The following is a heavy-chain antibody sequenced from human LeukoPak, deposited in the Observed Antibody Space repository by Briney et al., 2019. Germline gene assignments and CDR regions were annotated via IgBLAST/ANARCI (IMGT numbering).Heavy chain of an antibody. CDR3: VHATFGYSNVWYMCHFDY. J-gene: IGHJ4*02. V-gene: IGHV2-5*02. Sequence: SGPTLAKPTQPLTLTCYFSGFSLTTSGVGVGWIRQPPGKALEWLALIYWDDTKRYSPSLKSRVTITKDTSKNQVVLTLTNMDPRDTATYYCVHATFGYSNVWYMCHFDYWGQGTLVTVSS. CDR2: IYWDDTK. D-gene: IGHD6-19*01. CDR1: GFSLTTSGVG.